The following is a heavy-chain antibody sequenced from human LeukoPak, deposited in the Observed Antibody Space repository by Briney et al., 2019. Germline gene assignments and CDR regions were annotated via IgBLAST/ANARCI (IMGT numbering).Heavy chain of an antibody. CDR3: AREPFPYGSGTYD. CDR2: IFYGGST. Sequence: SETLSLTCTVSGASISSYYWNWIRQPPGKGLEWIGYIFYGGSTNYNPSLKSRVTISVDTSKNQFSLKLRSVIAADTAVYYRAREPFPYGSGTYDWGQGTLVTVSS. J-gene: IGHJ4*02. CDR1: GASISSYY. D-gene: IGHD3-10*01. V-gene: IGHV4-59*01.